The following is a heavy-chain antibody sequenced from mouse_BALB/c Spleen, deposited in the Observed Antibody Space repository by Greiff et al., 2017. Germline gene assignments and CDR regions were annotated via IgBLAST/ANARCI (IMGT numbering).Heavy chain of an antibody. V-gene: IGHV14-4*02. J-gene: IGHJ2*01. Sequence: VQLQQSGAELVRSGASVKLSCTASGFNIKDYYMHWVKQRPEQGLEWIGWIDPENGDTEYALKFQGKATMTADTSSNTAYLQLSSLTSEDTAVYYCNAGGYFDYWGQGTTLTVSS. CDR3: NAGGYFDY. CDR1: GFNIKDYY. CDR2: IDPENGDT.